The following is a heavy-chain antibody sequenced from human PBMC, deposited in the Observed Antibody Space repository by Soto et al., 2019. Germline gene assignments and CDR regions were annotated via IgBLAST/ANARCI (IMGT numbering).Heavy chain of an antibody. J-gene: IGHJ4*02. D-gene: IGHD6-13*01. CDR2: IWYDGSNK. V-gene: IGHV3-33*01. CDR3: ARGGGIIAAAVHFDY. CDR1: GFTFSSYG. Sequence: PGGSLRLSCAASGFTFSSYGMHWVRQAPGKGLEWVAVIWYDGSNKYYADSVKGRFTISRDNSKNTLYLQMNSLRAEDTAVYYCARGGGIIAAAVHFDYWGQGTLVTVSS.